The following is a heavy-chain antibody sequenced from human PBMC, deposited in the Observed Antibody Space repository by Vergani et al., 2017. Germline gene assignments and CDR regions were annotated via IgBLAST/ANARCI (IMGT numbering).Heavy chain of an antibody. D-gene: IGHD6-19*01. Sequence: QVQLVESGGGVVQPGRSLRLSCAASGFTFSSYAMHWVRQAPGKGLEWVAVISYDGSNKYYADSVKGRFTISRDNSKNTLYLQMNSLRAEDTAVYDCARAFSGWYAGHDYGGQGTLVTVSS. CDR2: ISYDGSNK. J-gene: IGHJ4*02. V-gene: IGHV3-30*01. CDR3: ARAFSGWYAGHDY. CDR1: GFTFSSYA.